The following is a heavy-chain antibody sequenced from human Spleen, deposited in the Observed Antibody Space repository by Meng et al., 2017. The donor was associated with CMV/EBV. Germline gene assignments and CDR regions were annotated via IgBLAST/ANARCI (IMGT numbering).Heavy chain of an antibody. Sequence: GGSLRLSCAASGFPFISYTMNWVRQAPGKGPEWVSSISSSSTYIYYADSVKGRFIISRDNAKNSLYLQLNSLRAEDTAVYYCVRSSTRGYWGQGTLVTVSS. CDR3: VRSSTRGY. CDR2: ISSSSTYI. CDR1: GFPFISYT. V-gene: IGHV3-21*01. D-gene: IGHD4-11*01. J-gene: IGHJ4*02.